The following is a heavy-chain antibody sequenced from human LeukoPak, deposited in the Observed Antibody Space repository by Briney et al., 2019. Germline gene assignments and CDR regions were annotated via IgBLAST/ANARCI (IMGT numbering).Heavy chain of an antibody. V-gene: IGHV3-48*04. D-gene: IGHD5-12*01. CDR3: ARDHRYAFDN. CDR1: GFTFSDYS. CDR2: VGISSGNT. Sequence: GGSLRLSCAAPGFTFSDYSMNWVRQAPGKGLEWISYVGISSGNTKYADSVKGRFTISGDSAKNSVFLQKNSLRVEDTAVYYCARDHRYAFDNWGQGTLVTVSS. J-gene: IGHJ4*02.